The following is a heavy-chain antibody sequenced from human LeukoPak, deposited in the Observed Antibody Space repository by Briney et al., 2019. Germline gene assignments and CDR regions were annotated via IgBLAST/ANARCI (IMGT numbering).Heavy chain of an antibody. V-gene: IGHV4-38-2*02. Sequence: SETLSLTCTVSGYSITTGYYWGWIRQPPGKGLEWIGSSYHTGSTFYNPSLKSRVTISVDTSKNQFSLKLSSVTAADTAVYYCARDQDYYGSGSYGPDYWGQGILVTVSS. D-gene: IGHD3-10*01. CDR3: ARDQDYYGSGSYGPDY. CDR2: SYHTGST. J-gene: IGHJ4*02. CDR1: GYSITTGYY.